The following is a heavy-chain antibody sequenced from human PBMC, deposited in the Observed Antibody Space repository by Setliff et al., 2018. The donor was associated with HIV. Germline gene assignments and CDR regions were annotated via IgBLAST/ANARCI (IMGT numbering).Heavy chain of an antibody. CDR2: INPGGGST. Sequence: ASVKVSCKASGYTFNSNYMHWVRQAPGQGLEWMGVINPGGGSTTYAQKFQGRVTMTRDTSTSTVYMELSSLRSQDTAMYYCARGWGGQDSYYYGMDVWGQGTTVTVSS. J-gene: IGHJ6*02. CDR1: GYTFNSNY. D-gene: IGHD3-16*01. V-gene: IGHV1-46*02. CDR3: ARGWGGQDSYYYGMDV.